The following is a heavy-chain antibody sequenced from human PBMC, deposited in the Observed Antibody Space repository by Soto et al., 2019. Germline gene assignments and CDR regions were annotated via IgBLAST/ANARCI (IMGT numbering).Heavy chain of an antibody. V-gene: IGHV4-39*01. D-gene: IGHD5-18*01. Sequence: SETLSLTGTVSGGSISSSSYYWGWIRQPPGKVLEWIGSIYYSGSTYYNPSLKSRVTVSVDTSKNQFSLKLSSVTAADTAVYYCASPRRGYSYGIHYGMDVWGQGTTVTVSS. CDR1: GGSISSSSYY. J-gene: IGHJ6*02. CDR2: IYYSGST. CDR3: ASPRRGYSYGIHYGMDV.